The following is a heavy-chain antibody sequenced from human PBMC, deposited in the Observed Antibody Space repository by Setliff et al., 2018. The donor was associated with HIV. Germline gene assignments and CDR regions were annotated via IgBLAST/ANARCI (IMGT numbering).Heavy chain of an antibody. CDR2: ISDSGITI. CDR3: ARRETGALYFGTFYYFGMDV. V-gene: IGHV3-48*03. Sequence: SGGSLRLSCAASGFTFSSYEMNWVRQAPGKGMEWVSYISDSGITIYYADFVKGRFTISRDNAKNSLYLQMNSLRAEDTAVYYCARRETGALYFGTFYYFGMDVWGQGTTVTVSS. J-gene: IGHJ6*02. CDR1: GFTFSSYE. D-gene: IGHD3-10*01.